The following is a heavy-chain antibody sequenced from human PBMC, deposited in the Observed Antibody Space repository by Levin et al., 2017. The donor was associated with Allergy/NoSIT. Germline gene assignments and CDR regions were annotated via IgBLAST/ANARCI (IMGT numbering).Heavy chain of an antibody. CDR1: GYTFTSYG. CDR3: ARTTVVPYFDY. CDR2: ISAYNGNT. V-gene: IGHV1-18*01. D-gene: IGHD4-23*01. J-gene: IGHJ4*02. Sequence: GESLKISCKASGYTFTSYGISWVRQAPGQGLEWMGWISAYNGNTNYAQKLQGRVTMTTDTSTSTAYMELRSLRSDDTAVYYCARTTVVPYFDYWGQGTLVTVSS.